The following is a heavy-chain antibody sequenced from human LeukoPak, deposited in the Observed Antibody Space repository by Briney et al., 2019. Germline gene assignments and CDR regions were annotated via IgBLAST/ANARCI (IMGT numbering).Heavy chain of an antibody. Sequence: GASVKVSCKASGYTFTSHSMHWVRQAPGQRLDWMGWINTGNGNTKYSQRFQGSVTFTMDKSATTAYMELRSLRSEDTAVYYCARAAVAAAPLPHFDYWGQGTLVTVSS. D-gene: IGHD2-2*01. CDR1: GYTFTSHS. CDR3: ARAAVAAAPLPHFDY. CDR2: INTGNGNT. J-gene: IGHJ4*02. V-gene: IGHV1-3*04.